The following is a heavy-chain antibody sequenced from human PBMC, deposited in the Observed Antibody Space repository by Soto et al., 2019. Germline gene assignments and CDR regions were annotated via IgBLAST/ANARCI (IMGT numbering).Heavy chain of an antibody. Sequence: GGSLRLSCAASGFTFSSYGMHWVRQAPGKGLEWVAVISYDGSNKYYADSVKGRFTISRDNSKNTLYLQMNSLRAEDTAVYYCAKATFGMSSPMYFDYWGQGTLVTVSS. CDR2: ISYDGSNK. CDR3: AKATFGMSSPMYFDY. V-gene: IGHV3-30*18. D-gene: IGHD3-16*01. CDR1: GFTFSSYG. J-gene: IGHJ4*02.